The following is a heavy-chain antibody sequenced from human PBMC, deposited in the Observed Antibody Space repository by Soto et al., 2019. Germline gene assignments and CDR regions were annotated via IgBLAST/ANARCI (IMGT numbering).Heavy chain of an antibody. CDR1: RFTFSNYG. CDR2: TSYDGSNK. D-gene: IGHD1-26*01. V-gene: IGHV3-30*18. CDR3: AKSRDSGSYQLPDY. Sequence: QVQLVESGGGVVQPGRSLRLSCAASRFTFSNYGMHWVRQAPGKGLEWVAVTSYDGSNKYYIDSVKGRFTISRDNSKNTLFLQMNSLRAEDTAVYYCAKSRDSGSYQLPDYWGQGTLVTVSS. J-gene: IGHJ4*02.